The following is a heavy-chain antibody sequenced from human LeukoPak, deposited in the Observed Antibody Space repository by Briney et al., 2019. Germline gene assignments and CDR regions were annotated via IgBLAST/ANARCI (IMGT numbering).Heavy chain of an antibody. Sequence: GSLRLSCAASGFTFSSYSMNWVRQPPGKGLEWLGEINHSGSTNYNPSLKSRVTISVDTSKDQFSLKLSSVTAADTAVYYCARAPAAAGTIDYWGQGTLVTVSS. CDR1: GFTFSSYS. CDR2: INHSGST. J-gene: IGHJ4*02. D-gene: IGHD6-13*01. V-gene: IGHV4-34*01. CDR3: ARAPAAAGTIDY.